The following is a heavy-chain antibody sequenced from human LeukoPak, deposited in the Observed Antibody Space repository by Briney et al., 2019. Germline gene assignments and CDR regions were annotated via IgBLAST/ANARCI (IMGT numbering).Heavy chain of an antibody. Sequence: SETLSLTCTVSGGSISSGGYYWSWIRQPPGKGLEWIGYIYYSGSTNYNPSLKSRVTISVDTSKNQFSLKLSSVTAADTAVYYCARAPGYYYGMDVWGQGTTVTVSS. CDR2: IYYSGST. CDR3: ARAPGYYYGMDV. V-gene: IGHV4-61*08. CDR1: GGSISSGGYY. J-gene: IGHJ6*02.